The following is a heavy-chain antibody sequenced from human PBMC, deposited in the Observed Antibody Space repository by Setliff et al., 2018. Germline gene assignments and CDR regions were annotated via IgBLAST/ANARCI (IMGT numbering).Heavy chain of an antibody. CDR1: GFTFSSYT. J-gene: IGHJ4*02. D-gene: IGHD1-1*01. V-gene: IGHV3-30*14. CDR2: ISSDGSHK. Sequence: GGSLRLSCAASGFTFSSYTMHWVRQAPGKGLEWVALISSDGSHKYYTDSVKGRFTISRDNSKNTLYLQMNSLRAEDTAVYYCARDHNYAYDYWGQGTLVTVPQ. CDR3: ARDHNYAYDY.